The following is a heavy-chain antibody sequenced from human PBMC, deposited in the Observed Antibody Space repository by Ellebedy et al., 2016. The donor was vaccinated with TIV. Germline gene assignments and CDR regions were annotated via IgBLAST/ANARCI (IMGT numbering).Heavy chain of an antibody. D-gene: IGHD2-21*02. CDR3: ARRQTASTFDF. J-gene: IGHJ4*02. CDR1: GCIFTSYW. CDR2: IYPDDSKT. Sequence: GESLKISCKGSGCIFTSYWIGWVRQMPGKGLEWMGIIYPDDSKTKYSPSFQGQVTISADKSITTAYLQWSSLKASDTAMYYCARRQTASTFDFWGQGTLVTVSS. V-gene: IGHV5-51*01.